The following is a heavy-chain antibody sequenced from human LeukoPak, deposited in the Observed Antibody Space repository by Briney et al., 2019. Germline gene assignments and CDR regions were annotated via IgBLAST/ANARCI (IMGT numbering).Heavy chain of an antibody. V-gene: IGHV3-23*01. Sequence: GGSLRLSCAASGFTFSSYAMSWVRQAPGKGLEWVSAISGSGGSTYYADSVKGRFTISRDNSKNTLYLQMNSLRAEDTAVYYCAKTVNPASATAYYYYYGMDVWGQGTTVTVSS. CDR3: AKTVNPASATAYYYYYGMDV. J-gene: IGHJ6*02. D-gene: IGHD3-10*01. CDR1: GFTFSSYA. CDR2: ISGSGGST.